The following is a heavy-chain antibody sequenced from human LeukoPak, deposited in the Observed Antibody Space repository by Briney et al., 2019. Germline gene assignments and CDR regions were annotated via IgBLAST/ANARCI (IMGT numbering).Heavy chain of an antibody. CDR1: GFTFSSYL. J-gene: IGHJ6*03. D-gene: IGHD6-13*01. CDR2: IKQDGSEK. Sequence: GGSLRLSCAASGFTFSSYLMSWVRQAPGKGLEWVANIKQDGSEKYYVDSVKGRFTISRDNAKNSLYLQMNSLRAEDTAVYYCARRGLIAAAVYYYYMDVWGKGTTVTVSS. V-gene: IGHV3-7*01. CDR3: ARRGLIAAAVYYYYMDV.